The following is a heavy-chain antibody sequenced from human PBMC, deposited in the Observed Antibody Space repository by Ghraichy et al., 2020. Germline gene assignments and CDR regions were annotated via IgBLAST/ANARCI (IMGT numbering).Heavy chain of an antibody. D-gene: IGHD4-23*01. CDR3: ARGFWYGGISIDNNWFDP. CDR1: GGSFSGYY. CDR2: INHSGST. V-gene: IGHV4-34*01. Sequence: SETLSLTCAVYGGSFSGYYWSWIRQPPGKGLEWIGEINHSGSTNYNPSLKSRVTISVDTSKNQFSLKLSSVTAADTAVYYCARGFWYGGISIDNNWFDPWGQGTLVTVSS. J-gene: IGHJ5*02.